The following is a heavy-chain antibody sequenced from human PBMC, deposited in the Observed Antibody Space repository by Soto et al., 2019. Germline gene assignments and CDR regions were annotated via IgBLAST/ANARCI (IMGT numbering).Heavy chain of an antibody. V-gene: IGHV4-59*01. CDR2: IYYSGST. CDR3: ARGVVAQATIVGPDRWFDP. CDR1: GGSISSYY. J-gene: IGHJ5*02. D-gene: IGHD1-26*01. Sequence: SETLSLTCTVSGGSISSYYWSWIRQPPGKGLEWIGYIYYSGSTNYNPSLKSRVTISVDTSKNQFSLKLSSVTAADTAVYYCARGVVAQATIVGPDRWFDPWGQGTLVTVSS.